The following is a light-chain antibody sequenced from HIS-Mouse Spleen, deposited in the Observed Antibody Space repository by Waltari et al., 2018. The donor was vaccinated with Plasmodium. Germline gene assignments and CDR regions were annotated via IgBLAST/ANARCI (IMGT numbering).Light chain of an antibody. J-gene: IGLJ1*01. V-gene: IGLV2-23*01. Sequence: QSALTQPASVSGSPGQSITIPCTGTSRDVGSYHLVPWYQQHPGKAPKLMIYEGSKRPSGVSNRFSGSKSGNTASLTISGLQAEDEADYYCCSYAGSSTYVFGTGTKVTVL. CDR1: SRDVGSYHL. CDR3: CSYAGSSTYV. CDR2: EGS.